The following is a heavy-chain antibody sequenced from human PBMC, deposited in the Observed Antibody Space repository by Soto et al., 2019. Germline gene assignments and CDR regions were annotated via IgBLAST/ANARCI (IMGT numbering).Heavy chain of an antibody. CDR1: GGSISSYY. CDR2: IYYSGST. V-gene: IGHV4-59*01. CDR3: ARDRVVGYGMDV. D-gene: IGHD2-2*01. J-gene: IGHJ6*02. Sequence: PSETLSLTCTFSGGSISSYYWSWIRQPPGKGLEWIGYIYYSGSTNYNPSLKSRVTISVDTSKNQFSLKLSSVTAADTAVYYCARDRVVGYGMDVWGQGTTVTVSS.